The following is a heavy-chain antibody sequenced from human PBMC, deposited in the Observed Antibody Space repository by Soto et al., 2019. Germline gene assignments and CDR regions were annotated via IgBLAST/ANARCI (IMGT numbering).Heavy chain of an antibody. Sequence: QVQLVQSWAEVKKPWASVKVSCKASVYTFTSYDINWVRPATGQGLEWMGWMNPNSGNTGYAQKFQGRVTITRNTSISTDYMELSNLRSDDTAVYYCARQSSGDCDYWGQGTLVTVSS. CDR1: VYTFTSYD. V-gene: IGHV1-8*01. D-gene: IGHD1-26*01. CDR3: ARQSSGDCDY. CDR2: MNPNSGNT. J-gene: IGHJ4*02.